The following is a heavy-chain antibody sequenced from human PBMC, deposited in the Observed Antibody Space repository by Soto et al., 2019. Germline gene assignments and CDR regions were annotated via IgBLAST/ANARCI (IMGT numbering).Heavy chain of an antibody. D-gene: IGHD2-2*01. CDR3: ARGRDIVVVPAAPSMDG. CDR2: SNHSGST. CDR1: GGSSSGYY. J-gene: IGHJ6*02. Sequence: QVQLQQWGAGLLKPSETLSLTCAVYGGSSSGYYWSWIRQPPGRGLEWIGESNHSGSTNYNPSLKSRVTISVATSQNRCYLKLSSVTAADTAVYYCARGRDIVVVPAAPSMDGWGQGTTVTVSS. V-gene: IGHV4-34*01.